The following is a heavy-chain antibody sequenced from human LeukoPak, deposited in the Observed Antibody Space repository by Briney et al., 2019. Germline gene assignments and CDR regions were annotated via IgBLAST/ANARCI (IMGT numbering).Heavy chain of an antibody. CDR1: GFTFSSYE. CDR3: AREGDGYNSPIDY. D-gene: IGHD5-24*01. Sequence: GGSLRLSCAASGFTFSSYEMNWVRQAPGKGLEWVSYISSSGSTRHYADSVKGRFTISRDNAKNSLFLQMNSLRAEDTAVYYCAREGDGYNSPIDYWGQGTLVTVSS. CDR2: ISSSGSTR. V-gene: IGHV3-48*03. J-gene: IGHJ4*02.